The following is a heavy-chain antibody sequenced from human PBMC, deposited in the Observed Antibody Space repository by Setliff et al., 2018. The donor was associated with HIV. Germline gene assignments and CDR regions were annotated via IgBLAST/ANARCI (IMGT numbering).Heavy chain of an antibody. CDR1: GGSIKSSSYY. CDR2: IYYSGNT. J-gene: IGHJ1*01. Sequence: SETLSLTCTVSGGSIKSSSYYWGWIRQPPGKGLEWIGSIYYSGNTYYNPSLKSRVTILEDTSRNQFSLRLSSVTAADTAIYYCARVPTSSWYVTTQRTKEYFHHWGQGTLVTVLL. D-gene: IGHD6-13*01. V-gene: IGHV4-39*07. CDR3: ARVPTSSWYVTTQRTKEYFHH.